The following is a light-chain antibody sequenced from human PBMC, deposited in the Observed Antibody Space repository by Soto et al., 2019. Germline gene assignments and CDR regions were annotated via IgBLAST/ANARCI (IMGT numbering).Light chain of an antibody. CDR3: QSYNSNNQV. V-gene: IGLV6-57*02. CDR1: SGSIASHY. Sequence: NFMLTQPHSVSEFPGKTVTISCTGSSGSIASHYVQWYQQRPGSAPTTVIYENDQRPSGVPGRFSASIDSSSNSASLTISGLNTEDEADYYCQSYNSNNQVFGGGTKLTVL. CDR2: END. J-gene: IGLJ3*02.